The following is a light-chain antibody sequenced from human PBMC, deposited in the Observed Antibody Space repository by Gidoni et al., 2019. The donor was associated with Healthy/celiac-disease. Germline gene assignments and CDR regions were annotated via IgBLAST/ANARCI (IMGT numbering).Light chain of an antibody. Sequence: EIVFTQSPGTLSLSPGERATLSCRASPSVSSSYLAWYQQKPGQAPRLLIYGASSRATGIPDRFSGSGAGTDVTLTISRLEPEDFAVYYCQQYGSSPITFGQGTRLEIK. V-gene: IGKV3-20*01. CDR2: GAS. CDR1: PSVSSSY. J-gene: IGKJ5*01. CDR3: QQYGSSPIT.